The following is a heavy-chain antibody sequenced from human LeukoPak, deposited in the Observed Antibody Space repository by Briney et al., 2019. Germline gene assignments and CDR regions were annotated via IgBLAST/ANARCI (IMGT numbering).Heavy chain of an antibody. CDR2: MYAGGST. Sequence: SQTLSLTCTVSGGSISSSAFFWNWIRQPAGKGLEWIGRMYAGGSTNYNPSLGSRVSISVDTSKNQFSLMLTSVTAADSAVYYCARDDFSSNWGNFDSWGQGTRVIVSS. D-gene: IGHD6-13*01. CDR3: ARDDFSSNWGNFDS. J-gene: IGHJ4*02. V-gene: IGHV4-61*02. CDR1: GGSISSSAFF.